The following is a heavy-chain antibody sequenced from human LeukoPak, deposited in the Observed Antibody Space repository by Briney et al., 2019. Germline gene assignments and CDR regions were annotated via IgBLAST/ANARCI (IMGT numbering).Heavy chain of an antibody. V-gene: IGHV4-59*01. J-gene: IGHJ4*02. CDR3: ARLPYSSGWYVY. D-gene: IGHD6-19*01. CDR1: GGSINSYF. CDR2: IYYSGST. Sequence: SQTLSLTCSVSGGSINSYFWSWIRQPPGKGLEWIGYIYYSGSTNYNPSLESRVTISVDTSKNQFSLKLSSVTASDTAVYYCARLPYSSGWYVYWGQGILVTVSS.